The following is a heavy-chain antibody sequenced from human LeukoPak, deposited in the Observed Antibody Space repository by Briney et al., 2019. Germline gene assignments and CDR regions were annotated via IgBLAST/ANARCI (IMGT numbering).Heavy chain of an antibody. J-gene: IGHJ4*02. Sequence: SQTLSLTCTVSGGSISSGDYYWSWIRQPPGKGLEWIGYIYYSGNTYYNPSLKSRVTISVDTSKNQFSLKLSSVTAADTAVYYCASDPYYGSGAVGWGQGTLVTVSS. CDR1: GGSISSGDYY. CDR2: IYYSGNT. V-gene: IGHV4-30-4*08. CDR3: ASDPYYGSGAVG. D-gene: IGHD3-10*01.